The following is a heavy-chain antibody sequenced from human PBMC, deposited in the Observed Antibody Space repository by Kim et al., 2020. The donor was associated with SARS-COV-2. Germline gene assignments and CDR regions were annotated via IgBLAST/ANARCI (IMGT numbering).Heavy chain of an antibody. Sequence: GGSLRLSCAASGFTFSSYEMNWVRQAPGKGLEWVSYISSSGSTIYYADSVKGRFTISRDNAKNSLYLQMNSLRAEDTAVYYCARDKLRYCSGGSCYSGTYYYYGMDVWRQGPTVTVSS. CDR1: GFTFSSYE. V-gene: IGHV3-48*03. CDR3: ARDKLRYCSGGSCYSGTYYYYGMDV. CDR2: ISSSGSTI. J-gene: IGHJ6*02. D-gene: IGHD2-15*01.